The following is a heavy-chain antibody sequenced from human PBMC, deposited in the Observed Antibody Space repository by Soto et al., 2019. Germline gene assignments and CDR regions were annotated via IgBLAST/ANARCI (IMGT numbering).Heavy chain of an antibody. CDR3: ASEVYDFWSSIIGYSFDT. J-gene: IGHJ3*02. Sequence: AASVKIACKASGYTVTSYGISWVRQAPGQGLEWMGWISTYNGNTNYAQNLQGRVTMTTDTSTSTAYMELRSLRSDDTAVYYCASEVYDFWSSIIGYSFDTWHKRSMVT. CDR1: GYTVTSYG. D-gene: IGHD3-3*01. V-gene: IGHV1-18*04. CDR2: ISTYNGNT.